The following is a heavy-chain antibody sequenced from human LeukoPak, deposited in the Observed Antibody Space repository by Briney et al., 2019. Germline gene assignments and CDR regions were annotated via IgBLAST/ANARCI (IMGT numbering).Heavy chain of an antibody. J-gene: IGHJ4*02. CDR2: ISGSGGST. D-gene: IGHD2-8*01. Sequence: GGSLRLSCAASGFTFSSYAMSWVRQAPGKGLEWVSAISGSGGSTYYADSVKGRFTTSRDNSKNTLYLQMNSLRAEDTAVYYCAKERYCTNGVCYSGGYWGQGTLVTVSS. CDR1: GFTFSSYA. V-gene: IGHV3-23*01. CDR3: AKERYCTNGVCYSGGY.